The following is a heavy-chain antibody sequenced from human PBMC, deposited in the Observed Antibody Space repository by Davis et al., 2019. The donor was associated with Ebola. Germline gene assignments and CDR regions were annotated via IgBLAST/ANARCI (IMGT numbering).Heavy chain of an antibody. Sequence: GESLKISCAASGFTFSTYAMHWVRQAPGKGLEWVAFIRLDGSREDYADSVKGRFTISRDNSKNTLYLEMNSLRAEDTAVYFCVNSYGIIVEADRDGFNLWGQGTMVTVSS. D-gene: IGHD2-2*01. CDR1: GFTFSTYA. J-gene: IGHJ3*01. CDR3: VNSYGIIVEADRDGFNL. CDR2: IRLDGSRE. V-gene: IGHV3-30*02.